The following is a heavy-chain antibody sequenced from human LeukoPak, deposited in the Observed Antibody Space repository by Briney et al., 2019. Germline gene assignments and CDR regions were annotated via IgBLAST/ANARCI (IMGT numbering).Heavy chain of an antibody. CDR1: GFTFSSNA. V-gene: IGHV3-23*01. J-gene: IGHJ5*02. CDR2: ISGSGGST. Sequence: GGSLRLSCAASGFTFSSNAMSWVRQAPGKGLVWVSAISGSGGSTYYADSVKGRFTISRDNSKNTLYLQMNSLRAEDTAVYYCAKERCSSTSCYQPDPWGQGTLVTVSS. D-gene: IGHD2-2*01. CDR3: AKERCSSTSCYQPDP.